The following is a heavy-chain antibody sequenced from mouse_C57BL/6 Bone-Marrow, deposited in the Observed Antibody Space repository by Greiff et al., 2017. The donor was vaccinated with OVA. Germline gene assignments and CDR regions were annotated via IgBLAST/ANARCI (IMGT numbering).Heavy chain of an antibody. D-gene: IGHD1-1*01. J-gene: IGHJ4*01. Sequence: EVQLQQSVPGLVKPFQSLSLTCSVTGYSISSGYYWNWFRQFLGNKLEWMGYISYDGSNNYNPSLKNRISITRDTSKNQFFLKLNSVTTEDTATYYCARDYYGSSYEPHYYAMDYWGQGTSVTVSS. CDR2: ISYDGSN. V-gene: IGHV3-6*01. CDR3: ARDYYGSSYEPHYYAMDY. CDR1: GYSISSGYY.